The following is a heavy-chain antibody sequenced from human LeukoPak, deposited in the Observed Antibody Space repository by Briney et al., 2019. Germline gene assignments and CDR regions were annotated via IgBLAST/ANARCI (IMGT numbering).Heavy chain of an antibody. Sequence: GASLKISCRGSGYSFTNYWITWVRQMPGKGLEWMGEIDPSDSYTNYSPSFQGHVTISADKSISTAYLQWSSLKASDTAMYYCARNWSDDCSGGSCYRHYYYYGMDVWGQGTTVTVSS. D-gene: IGHD2-15*01. CDR2: IDPSDSYT. CDR1: GYSFTNYW. CDR3: ARNWSDDCSGGSCYRHYYYYGMDV. J-gene: IGHJ6*02. V-gene: IGHV5-10-1*01.